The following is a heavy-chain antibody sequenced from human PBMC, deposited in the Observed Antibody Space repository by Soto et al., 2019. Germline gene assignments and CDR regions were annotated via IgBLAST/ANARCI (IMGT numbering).Heavy chain of an antibody. CDR3: ARAYEGDYFDY. J-gene: IGHJ4*02. D-gene: IGHD3-16*01. Sequence: QVQLVEAGGGVVQPGRSLRLSCAASGFTFSSYAMNWVRQAPGKGLEWVAVISYDGSNKYYADSVKGRFTISRDNSKNTLYLQMNSLSAEDTAVYYCARAYEGDYFDYWGQGSLVTVSS. V-gene: IGHV3-30-3*01. CDR2: ISYDGSNK. CDR1: GFTFSSYA.